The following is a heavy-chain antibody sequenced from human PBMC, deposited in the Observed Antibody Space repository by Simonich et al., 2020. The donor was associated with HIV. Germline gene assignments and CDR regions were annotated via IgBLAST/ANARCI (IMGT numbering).Heavy chain of an antibody. CDR2: IWYDRKIK. CDR1: GFTFSGYG. J-gene: IGHJ4*02. V-gene: IGHV3-33*01. D-gene: IGHD4-17*01. Sequence: QVQLVESVGGVVQPGRSLRLSCAASGFTFSGYGKHWVRQDPAKGLEGVAVIWYDRKIKYYAQSVKGRFTISRDNSKNTLYLQMNSLRAEDTAMYYCVRRFDYGGDYWGQGTLVTVSS. CDR3: VRRFDYGGDY.